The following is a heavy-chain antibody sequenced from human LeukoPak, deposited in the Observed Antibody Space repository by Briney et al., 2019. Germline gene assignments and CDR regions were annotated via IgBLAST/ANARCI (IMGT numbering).Heavy chain of an antibody. J-gene: IGHJ4*02. CDR3: ARAVRYQLLPDY. V-gene: IGHV1-8*01. CDR1: GYIFSNYD. Sequence: ASVKVSCKASGYIFSNYDISWVRQATGQGHEWMGWMNPNSGNTAYALQFQGRVIFSTDTSITTAYMQMSSVRSDDTAVYYCARAVRYQLLPDYGGQGTLVTLSS. CDR2: MNPNSGNT. D-gene: IGHD2-2*01.